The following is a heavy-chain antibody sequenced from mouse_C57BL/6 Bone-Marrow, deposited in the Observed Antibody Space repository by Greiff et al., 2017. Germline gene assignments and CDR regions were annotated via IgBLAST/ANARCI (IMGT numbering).Heavy chain of an antibody. CDR2: IYTTSGRT. V-gene: IGHV1-55*01. CDR3: ARSGPLGRSFDY. CDR1: GYTFTDYY. Sequence: QVQLQQSGAELVRPGASVKLSCKASGYTFTDYYINWVKQRPGQGLEWIGDIYTTSGRTNYNEKFKSKAILTVDTSSNTAYMQLSSLTSEDSAVFYCARSGPLGRSFDYWGQGTTLTVSS. J-gene: IGHJ2*01. D-gene: IGHD4-1*01.